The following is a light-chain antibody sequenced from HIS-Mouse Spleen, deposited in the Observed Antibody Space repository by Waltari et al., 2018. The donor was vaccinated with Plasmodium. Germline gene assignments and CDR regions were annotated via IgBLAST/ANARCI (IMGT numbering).Light chain of an antibody. Sequence: SYELTQTLSEPVSPGQTVSTTCTGDPLPKKYAYGYQQKSGQAPVLVIHEDSKRPSGMPERFSGSSSGTMATLTISGAQVEGEADYYCYSTDSSGNHRVFGGGTKLTVL. V-gene: IGLV3-10*01. CDR3: YSTDSSGNHRV. CDR2: EDS. J-gene: IGLJ3*02. CDR1: PLPKKY.